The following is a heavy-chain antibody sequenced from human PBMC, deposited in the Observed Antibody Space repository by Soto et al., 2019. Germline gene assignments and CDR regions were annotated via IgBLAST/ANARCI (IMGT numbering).Heavy chain of an antibody. V-gene: IGHV1-3*01. J-gene: IGHJ5*02. CDR2: INASNGST. D-gene: IGHD2-2*01. CDR1: GYTFTSYA. CDR3: SRERRHAANWFDP. Sequence: ASVKVSCKASGYTFTSYAMHWVRQAPGQRLEWMGWINASNGSTNYAQKFQGRVTITRDTSTSTVYMELSSLRSEDTAVYYCSRERRHAANWFDPCGQGTLVTVSS.